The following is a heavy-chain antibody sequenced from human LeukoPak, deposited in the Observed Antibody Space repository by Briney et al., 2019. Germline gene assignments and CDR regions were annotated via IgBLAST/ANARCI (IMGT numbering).Heavy chain of an antibody. J-gene: IGHJ4*02. CDR3: ASGYYDSSGYYHDY. V-gene: IGHV3-53*01. D-gene: IGHD3-22*01. Sequence: GGSLRLSCAASGFTVSSNYMSWVRQAPGKGPEWVSVIYSGGSTYYADSVKGRFTISRDNSKNTLYLQMNSLRAEDTAVYYCASGYYDSSGYYHDYWGQGTLVTVSS. CDR1: GFTVSSNY. CDR2: IYSGGST.